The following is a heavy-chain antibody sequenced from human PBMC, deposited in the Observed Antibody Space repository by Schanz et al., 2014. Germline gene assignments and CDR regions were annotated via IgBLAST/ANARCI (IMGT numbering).Heavy chain of an antibody. CDR2: IKSKTDGGTR. CDR1: GFTLNNAW. D-gene: IGHD3-10*01. Sequence: EMELVESGGGLVQPGKSLRLSCATSGFTLNNAWMNWVRQAPGKGLQWVARIKSKTDGGTRDYAAPVKGRFTISTDDSKNTVYLQMNSLQTEDTAVYYCTADLWFGAVWGVWWGQGTLVTVSS. V-gene: IGHV3-15*01. J-gene: IGHJ4*02. CDR3: TADLWFGAVWGVW.